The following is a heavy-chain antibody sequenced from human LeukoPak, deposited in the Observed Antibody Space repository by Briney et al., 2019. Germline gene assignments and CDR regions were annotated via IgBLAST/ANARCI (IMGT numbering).Heavy chain of an antibody. CDR3: ARVGDWNDLVY. Sequence: SETLSLTCTVSTGAMRSYYWNWIRQTPGKGLEWIGYILYSGTTTNYNPSLKSRVTISVDTSKNQFSLKLSSVTAADTAVYYCARVGDWNDLVYWGQGTLVTVSS. J-gene: IGHJ4*02. D-gene: IGHD1-1*01. V-gene: IGHV4-59*01. CDR1: TGAMRSYY. CDR2: ILYSGTT.